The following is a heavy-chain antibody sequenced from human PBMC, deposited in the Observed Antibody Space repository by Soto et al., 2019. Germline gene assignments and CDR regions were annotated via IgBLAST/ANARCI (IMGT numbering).Heavy chain of an antibody. Sequence: QITLKESGPTLVKPTQTLTLACTFSGFSLSTTGVGVGWIRQPPGKALEWLALIYWDDDKRYSPSLRTRLTIHKDTSKNQVVLTMTNMDPVDTATYYCAYRQDYRSSWDSGWFDPWGQGTLVTVSS. CDR3: AYRQDYRSSWDSGWFDP. V-gene: IGHV2-5*02. CDR2: IYWDDDK. D-gene: IGHD6-13*01. CDR1: GFSLSTTGVG. J-gene: IGHJ5*02.